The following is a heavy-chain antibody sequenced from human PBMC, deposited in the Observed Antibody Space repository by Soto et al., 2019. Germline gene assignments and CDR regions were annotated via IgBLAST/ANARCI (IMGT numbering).Heavy chain of an antibody. CDR1: GYTFTSYD. CDR3: ASIIISSGWYYFDY. CDR2: MNPNSCNT. D-gene: IGHD6-19*01. J-gene: IGHJ4*02. V-gene: IGHV1-8*01. Sequence: ASVKVSCKASGYTFTSYDINWARQATGQGLEWMGWMNPNSCNTGYAQKFQGRVTMTRNTSISTAYMELSSLRSEDTAVYYCASIIISSGWYYFDYWGQGTLVTVSS.